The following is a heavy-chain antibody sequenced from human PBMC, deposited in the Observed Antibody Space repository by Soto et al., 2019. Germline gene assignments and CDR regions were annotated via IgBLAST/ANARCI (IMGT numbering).Heavy chain of an antibody. CDR1: GFTFSIYA. CDR3: AKCAGDTATSCYRGIDY. CDR2: ISYSGSST. J-gene: IGHJ4*02. D-gene: IGHD2-2*02. Sequence: EVQLLESGGGLVQPGESLKLSCAASGFTFSIYATSWVRQAPGKGLEWVSGISYSGSSTYYADSVKGRFSISRDNSKNTLYLQMNSLRGEGTAIYYCAKCAGDTATSCYRGIDYWGRGTLVTVSS. V-gene: IGHV3-23*01.